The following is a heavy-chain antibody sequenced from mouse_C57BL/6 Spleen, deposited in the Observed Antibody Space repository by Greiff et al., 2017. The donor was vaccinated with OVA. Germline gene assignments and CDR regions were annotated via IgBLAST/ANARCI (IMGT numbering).Heavy chain of an antibody. D-gene: IGHD2-4*01. Sequence: VKLQESGAELVKPGASVKISCKASGYAFSSYWMNWVKQRPGKGLEWIGQIYPGDGDTNYNGKFKGKATLTADKSSSTAYMQLSSLTSEDSAVYFCARPNDYDWYFDVWGTGTTVTVSS. J-gene: IGHJ1*03. V-gene: IGHV1-80*01. CDR2: IYPGDGDT. CDR3: ARPNDYDWYFDV. CDR1: GYAFSSYW.